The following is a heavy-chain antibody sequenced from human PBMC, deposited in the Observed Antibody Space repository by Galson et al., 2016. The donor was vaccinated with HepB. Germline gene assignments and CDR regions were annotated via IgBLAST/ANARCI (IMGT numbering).Heavy chain of an antibody. CDR3: ARGKAVTGSDPLDP. CDR2: IYSGDST. Sequence: SLRLSCAASGFTVSSTFMTWVRQAPGKGLEWVSVIYSGDSTNYADSVKGRFTISRDNSKNTLYLQMNSLRAEDTAVYYGARGKAVTGSDPLDPWGQGTLVTVSS. CDR1: GFTVSSTF. D-gene: IGHD6-19*01. J-gene: IGHJ5*02. V-gene: IGHV3-53*01.